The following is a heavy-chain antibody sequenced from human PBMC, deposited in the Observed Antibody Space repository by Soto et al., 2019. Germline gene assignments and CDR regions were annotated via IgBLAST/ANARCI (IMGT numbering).Heavy chain of an antibody. CDR3: ARDPRQHRYSSRVGGLDP. CDR2: ISADDGET. D-gene: IGHD6-13*01. V-gene: IGHV1-18*01. Sequence: QVQLVQSGTEVKKPGASVKVSCKASGYSFITYGISWVRQAPGQGLEWMGWISADDGETNYAQKFQDRVTMTTDTETTSAYLELMSLRAADTAVYYCARDPRQHRYSSRVGGLDPWGQGTLVTVSS. J-gene: IGHJ5*02. CDR1: GYSFITYG.